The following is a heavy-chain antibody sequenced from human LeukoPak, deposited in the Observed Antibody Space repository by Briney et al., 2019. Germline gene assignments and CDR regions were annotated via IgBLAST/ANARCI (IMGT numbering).Heavy chain of an antibody. CDR3: ARAWVRGYGNIYYFDY. Sequence: GGSLRLSCAASGFTFSSYEMNWVRQAPGKGLEWVSYISSSGSTIYYADSVKGRFTISRDNAKNSLYLQMNSLRAEDTAVYYCARAWVRGYGNIYYFDYWGQGTLVTVSS. J-gene: IGHJ4*02. CDR2: ISSSGSTI. CDR1: GFTFSSYE. V-gene: IGHV3-48*03. D-gene: IGHD5-12*01.